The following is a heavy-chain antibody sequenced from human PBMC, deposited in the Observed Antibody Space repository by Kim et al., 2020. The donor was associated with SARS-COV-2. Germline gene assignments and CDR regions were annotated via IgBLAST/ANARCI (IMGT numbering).Heavy chain of an antibody. V-gene: IGHV4-39*01. CDR1: GGSINSDGYY. J-gene: IGHJ5*02. Sequence: SETLSLTYSVAGGSINSDGYYWGWIRQSPVKGLEWIGSIHYSGSTEYNPSLKSRATISVDTSKRQLSLQLRSVTAADTAIYYCARQGFGHRQLMWFDPWGQGILVTVSS. D-gene: IGHD3-16*01. CDR2: IHYSGST. CDR3: ARQGFGHRQLMWFDP.